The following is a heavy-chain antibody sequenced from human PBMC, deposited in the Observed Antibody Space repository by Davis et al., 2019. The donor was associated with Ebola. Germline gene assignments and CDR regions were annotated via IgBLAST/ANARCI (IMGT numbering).Heavy chain of an antibody. CDR2: ISGSGGST. Sequence: GESLKIPCAASGFTFSSYAMSWVRQAPGKGLEWVSAISGSGGSTYYADSVKGRFTISRDNSKNTLYLQMNSLRAEDTAVYYCAKVLEPGWIYYFDYWGQGTLVTVSS. D-gene: IGHD1-1*01. J-gene: IGHJ4*02. V-gene: IGHV3-23*01. CDR1: GFTFSSYA. CDR3: AKVLEPGWIYYFDY.